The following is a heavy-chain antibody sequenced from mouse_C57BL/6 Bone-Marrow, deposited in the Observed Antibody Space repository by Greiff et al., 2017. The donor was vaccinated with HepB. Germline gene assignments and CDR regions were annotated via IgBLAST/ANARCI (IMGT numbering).Heavy chain of an antibody. CDR3: ARSGSSYDFDY. J-gene: IGHJ2*01. CDR2: IDPSDSYT. D-gene: IGHD1-1*01. Sequence: QVQLQQPGAELVKPGASVKLSCKASGYTFTSYWMHWVKQRPGQGLEWIGEIDPSDSYTNYNQKFKGKSTLTVDKSSSTAYMQLSSLTSEDSAVYYCARSGSSYDFDYWGQGTTLTVSS. V-gene: IGHV1-69*01. CDR1: GYTFTSYW.